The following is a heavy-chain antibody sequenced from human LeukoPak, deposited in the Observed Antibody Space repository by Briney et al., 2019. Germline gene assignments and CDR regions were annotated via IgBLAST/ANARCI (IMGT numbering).Heavy chain of an antibody. CDR3: ARSRVVYCSSTSCYGPYYYYGMDV. J-gene: IGHJ6*02. CDR2: IYYSGST. CDR1: GGSISSYY. D-gene: IGHD2-2*01. Sequence: SETLSLTCTVSGGSISSYYWSWIRQPPGKGLEWIGYIYYSGSTNYNPPLKSRVTISVDTSKNQFSLKLSSVTAADTAVYYCARSRVVYCSSTSCYGPYYYYGMDVWGQGTTVTVSS. V-gene: IGHV4-59*01.